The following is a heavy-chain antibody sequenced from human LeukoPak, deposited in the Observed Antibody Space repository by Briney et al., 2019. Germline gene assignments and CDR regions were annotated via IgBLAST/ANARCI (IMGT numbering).Heavy chain of an antibody. CDR1: GFTFSSYE. J-gene: IGHJ5*02. CDR3: ARDHGLEPFDP. D-gene: IGHD1-1*01. Sequence: GGSLRLSCAASGFTFSSYEMNWVRQAPGKGLEWVSSISSSSSYIYYADSVKGRFTISRDNAKNSLYLQMNSLRAEDTAVYYCARDHGLEPFDPWGQGTLVTVSS. CDR2: ISSSSSYI. V-gene: IGHV3-21*01.